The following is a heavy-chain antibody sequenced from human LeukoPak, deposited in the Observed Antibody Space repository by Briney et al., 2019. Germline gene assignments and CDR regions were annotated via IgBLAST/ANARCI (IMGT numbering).Heavy chain of an antibody. V-gene: IGHV3-15*01. J-gene: IGHJ4*02. CDR2: IKSKTDGGTT. CDR1: INFQQAW. D-gene: IGHD2-15*01. CDR3: ITEKRNIGVVPGR. Sequence: GGALKPLLSTPGINFQQAWVALVRPAPGEGAEGGGRIKSKTDGGTTDYTAPVKGRFTISRDDSENMLYLQMNSLKIEDTAVYYCITEKRNIGVVPGRWGQGTLVTVSS.